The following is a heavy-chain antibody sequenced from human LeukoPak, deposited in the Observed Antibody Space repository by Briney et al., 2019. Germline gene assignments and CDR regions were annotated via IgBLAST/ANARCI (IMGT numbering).Heavy chain of an antibody. V-gene: IGHV4-34*01. CDR2: INDTGST. D-gene: IGHD3-10*01. Sequence: SETLSLTCAVYGGSLSGYYWSWIRQPPGKRLEWIGAINDTGSTDYNPSLKSRVTISVDTSNNQFSLKLSSVTAADTAVFYCARVVDGSGSYCEAFDIWGQGTMVTVSS. CDR3: ARVVDGSGSYCEAFDI. CDR1: GGSLSGYY. J-gene: IGHJ3*02.